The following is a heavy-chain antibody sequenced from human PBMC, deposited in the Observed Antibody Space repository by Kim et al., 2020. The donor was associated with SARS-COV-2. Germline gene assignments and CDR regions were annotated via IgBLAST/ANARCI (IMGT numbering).Heavy chain of an antibody. V-gene: IGHV1-69*01. CDR3: ALTRDYGSGSYLYY. Sequence: AQKFQGRVTITADESTSTAYMELSSLRSEDTAVYYCALTRDYGSGSYLYYWGQGTLVTVSS. J-gene: IGHJ4*02. D-gene: IGHD3-10*01.